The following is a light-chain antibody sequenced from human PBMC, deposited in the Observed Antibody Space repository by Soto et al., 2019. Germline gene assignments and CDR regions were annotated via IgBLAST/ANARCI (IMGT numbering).Light chain of an antibody. Sequence: QSVLTQPPSVSGAPGQRVTISCTGSSSNIGAGYDVHWYQQLPGTAPKLLIYGNSNRPSGVPDRFSGSKSGTSASLAITGFQAEDEADYYCQSYDSSLSAPYVFGTGTKV. V-gene: IGLV1-40*01. CDR2: GNS. CDR3: QSYDSSLSAPYV. J-gene: IGLJ1*01. CDR1: SSNIGAGYD.